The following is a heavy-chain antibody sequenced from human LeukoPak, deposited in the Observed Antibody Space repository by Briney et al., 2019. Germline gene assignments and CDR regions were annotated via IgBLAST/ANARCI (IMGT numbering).Heavy chain of an antibody. J-gene: IGHJ5*02. CDR1: GYTFTGYY. V-gene: IGHV1-2*02. CDR3: ARGALNTYYDFWSGYYRGSRWFDP. Sequence: ASVKVSCKASGYTFTGYYMHWVRQAPGQGLEWMGWINPNSGGTNYAQKVQGRVTMTRDTSISTAYMELSRLRSDDTAVYYCARGALNTYYDFWSGYYRGSRWFDPWGQGTLVTVSS. D-gene: IGHD3-3*01. CDR2: INPNSGGT.